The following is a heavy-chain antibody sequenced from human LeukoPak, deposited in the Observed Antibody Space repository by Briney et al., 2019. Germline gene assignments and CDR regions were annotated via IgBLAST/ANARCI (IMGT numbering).Heavy chain of an antibody. J-gene: IGHJ3*02. CDR2: IYYSGST. CDR1: GGSISSGGYY. Sequence: SETLSLTCTVSGGSISSGGYYWSWIRQHPGKGLEWIGYIYYSGSTYYNPSLKSRITISVDTSKNQFSLKLSSVTAADTAVYYCARTQLLDAFDIWGQGTMVTVSS. D-gene: IGHD2-2*01. V-gene: IGHV4-31*03. CDR3: ARTQLLDAFDI.